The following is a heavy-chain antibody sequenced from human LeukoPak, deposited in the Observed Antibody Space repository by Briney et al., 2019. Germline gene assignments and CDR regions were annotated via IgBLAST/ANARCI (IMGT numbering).Heavy chain of an antibody. CDR2: IRKDGSDK. CDR1: GFTFSTNG. V-gene: IGHV3-30*02. Sequence: PGGSLRLSCAASGFTFSTNGIHWVRQAPGKGLEWVTYIRKDGSDKWYAKSVKGRFTISRDNSKNTVILQMNSLRPKDTALYYCAKDDQWSLDHWGQGALVTVSS. J-gene: IGHJ5*02. D-gene: IGHD2-15*01. CDR3: AKDDQWSLDH.